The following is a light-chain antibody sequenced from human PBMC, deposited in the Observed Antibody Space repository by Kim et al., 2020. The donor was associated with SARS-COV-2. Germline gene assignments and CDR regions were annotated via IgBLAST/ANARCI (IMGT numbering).Light chain of an antibody. CDR2: AAS. J-gene: IGKJ4*01. Sequence: DIQLTQSPSSLSASVGDRVTITCRASQGISNYLAWYQQKPGKVPKLLIYAASTLQSGVPSRFSGSGSGTDFTLTISSLQPEDVATYYCQSYNSALTFGGGTKVDIK. V-gene: IGKV1-27*01. CDR1: QGISNY. CDR3: QSYNSALT.